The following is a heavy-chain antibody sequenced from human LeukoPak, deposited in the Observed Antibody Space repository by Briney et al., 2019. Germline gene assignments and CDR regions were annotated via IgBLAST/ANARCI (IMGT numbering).Heavy chain of an antibody. Sequence: SETLSLTCTVSGSSITTYTHWGWIRQPPGKGLEWIGYIYYSGSTNYNPSLKSRVTISVDTSKNQFSLKLSSVTAADTAVYYCARANLYCSSTSCSNWFDPWGQGALVTVSS. CDR3: ARANLYCSSTSCSNWFDP. CDR2: IYYSGST. CDR1: GSSITTYTH. V-gene: IGHV4-59*01. D-gene: IGHD2-2*01. J-gene: IGHJ5*02.